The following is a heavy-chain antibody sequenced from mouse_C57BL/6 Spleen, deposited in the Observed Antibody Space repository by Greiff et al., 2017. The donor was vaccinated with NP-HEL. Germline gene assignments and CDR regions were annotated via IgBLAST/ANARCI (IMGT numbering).Heavy chain of an antibody. Sequence: QVQLQQPGAELVKPGASVKMSCKASGYTFTSYWITWVKQRPGQGLEWIGDIYPGSGSTNYNEKFKSKATLTVDTSSSTAYMQLSSLTSEDSAVYYCARRLYSSTVDEYSGQGTTLTVSS. D-gene: IGHD1-1*01. J-gene: IGHJ2*01. CDR2: IYPGSGST. CDR1: GYTFTSYW. V-gene: IGHV1-55*01. CDR3: ARRLYSSTVDEY.